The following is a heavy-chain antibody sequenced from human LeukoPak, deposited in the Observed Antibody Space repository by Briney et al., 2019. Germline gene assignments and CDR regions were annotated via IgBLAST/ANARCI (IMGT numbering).Heavy chain of an antibody. CDR3: AREGAAAEGDYFDY. CDR1: GGSISSYY. D-gene: IGHD6-13*01. CDR2: IYTSGST. Sequence: PSETLSLTCTVSGGSISSYYWSWIRQPAGKGLEWIGRIYTSGSTNYNPSLKSRVTISVDTSKNQFSLKLSSVTAADTAVYYCAREGAAAEGDYFDYWGQGTLVTVSS. J-gene: IGHJ4*02. V-gene: IGHV4-4*07.